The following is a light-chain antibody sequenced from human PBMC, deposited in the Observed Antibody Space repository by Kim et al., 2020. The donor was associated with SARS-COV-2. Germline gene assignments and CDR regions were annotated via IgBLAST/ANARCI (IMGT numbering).Light chain of an antibody. CDR1: ENINTL. V-gene: IGKV1-39*01. Sequence: SASIGDSVTITCRASENINTLLNWYQQKPGKAPDLLIHSTSTLQGGDPSKFSGSGSGTDFTLTITSLQPEDFATYYCQQSYGSLYTFGQGTKLEI. CDR2: STS. J-gene: IGKJ2*01. CDR3: QQSYGSLYT.